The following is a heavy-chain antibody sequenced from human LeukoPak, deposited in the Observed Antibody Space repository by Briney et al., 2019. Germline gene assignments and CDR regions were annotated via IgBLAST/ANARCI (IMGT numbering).Heavy chain of an antibody. J-gene: IGHJ3*02. V-gene: IGHV4-61*02. CDR2: IYTSGST. CDR3: ARDLWLGAFDI. Sequence: SQTLSLTCTVSGGSISSGSYYWSWIRRPAGKGLEWIGRIYTSGSTNYNPSLKSRVTISVDTSKNQFSLKLSSVTAADTAVYYCARDLWLGAFDIWGQGTMVTVSS. CDR1: GGSISSGSYY. D-gene: IGHD6-19*01.